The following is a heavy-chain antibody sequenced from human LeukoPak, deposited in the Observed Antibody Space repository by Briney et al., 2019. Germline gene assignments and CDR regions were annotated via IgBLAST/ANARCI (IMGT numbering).Heavy chain of an antibody. Sequence: GGSLRLSCAASGITFSSFAMHWVRQAPGKGLEWVAFIRYDGSNKYYADSVKGRFTISRDNSKNTLYLQMNSLRAEDTAVYYCAKVSCSSTSCYYDYWGQGTLVTVSS. CDR3: AKVSCSSTSCYYDY. CDR1: GITFSSFA. CDR2: IRYDGSNK. J-gene: IGHJ4*02. D-gene: IGHD2-2*01. V-gene: IGHV3-30*02.